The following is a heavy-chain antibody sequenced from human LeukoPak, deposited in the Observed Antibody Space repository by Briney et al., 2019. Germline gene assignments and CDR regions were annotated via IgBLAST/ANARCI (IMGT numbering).Heavy chain of an antibody. V-gene: IGHV1-8*01. CDR3: ARRNYGDSRRWVDP. Sequence: ASVKVSCKASGYTFTSYDINWVRQATGQGLEWMGWMNPSSGNTGYAQKFQGRVTMTRNTISTAYMELRSLSSEDTAVYYCARRNYGDSRRWVDPWGQGTLVTVSS. J-gene: IGHJ5*02. CDR2: MNPSSGNT. D-gene: IGHD4-17*01. CDR1: GYTFTSYD.